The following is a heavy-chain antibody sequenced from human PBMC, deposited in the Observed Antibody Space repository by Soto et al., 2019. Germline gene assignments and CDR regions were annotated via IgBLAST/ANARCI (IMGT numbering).Heavy chain of an antibody. D-gene: IGHD3-10*01. CDR1: GFTLSGYY. CDR2: IGKTGSDI. J-gene: IGHJ4*02. CDR3: AREIGNRLPYGPVDY. Sequence: GGFLRLSCAASGFTLSGYYMTWMRQAPGKGLEWVSFIGKTGSDIHYADSVEGRFTISRDNAKNSLYLQMNSLRAEDTAVYYCAREIGNRLPYGPVDYWGQGTLVTVSS. V-gene: IGHV3-11*01.